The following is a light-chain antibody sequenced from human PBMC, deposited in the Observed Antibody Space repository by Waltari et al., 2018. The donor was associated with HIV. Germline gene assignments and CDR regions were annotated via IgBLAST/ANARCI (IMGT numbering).Light chain of an antibody. Sequence: QSVLTQPPSVSGAPGQSVTISCTGGNSNIGADYGVHWYRQLPGTAPKLLIYENNHRPSGVPDRFSGSKSGTSASLAITGLQAEDEADYYCQSYDSGLGGVFGGGTKLIVL. CDR2: ENN. V-gene: IGLV1-40*01. CDR1: NSNIGADYG. CDR3: QSYDSGLGGV. J-gene: IGLJ2*01.